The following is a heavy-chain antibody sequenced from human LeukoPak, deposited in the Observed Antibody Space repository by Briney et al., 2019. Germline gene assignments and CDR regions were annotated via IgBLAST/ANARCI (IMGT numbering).Heavy chain of an antibody. J-gene: IGHJ3*02. D-gene: IGHD1-26*01. CDR3: ARGGSYLSAFDI. CDR2: VSGTGDTT. Sequence: PGGSLRLSCAASGFTFRIYSMIWVRQAPGKGLEWVSAVSGTGDTTFYADSVKGRFTISRDNSKNTLYLQMNSLRAEDTAVYYCARGGSYLSAFDIWGQGTMVTVSS. V-gene: IGHV3-23*01. CDR1: GFTFRIYS.